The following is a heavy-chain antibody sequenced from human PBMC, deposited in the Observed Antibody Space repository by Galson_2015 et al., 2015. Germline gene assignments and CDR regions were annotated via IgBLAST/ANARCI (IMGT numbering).Heavy chain of an antibody. D-gene: IGHD6-19*01. V-gene: IGHV3-30-3*01. CDR1: GFTFSSYA. CDR2: ISYDGSNK. Sequence: SLRLSCAASGFTFSSYAMHWVRQAPGKGLEWVAVISYDGSNKYYADSVKGRFTISRDNSKNTLYLQMNSLRAEDTAVYYCARDPIAVAGIFFDYWGQGTLVTVSS. J-gene: IGHJ4*02. CDR3: ARDPIAVAGIFFDY.